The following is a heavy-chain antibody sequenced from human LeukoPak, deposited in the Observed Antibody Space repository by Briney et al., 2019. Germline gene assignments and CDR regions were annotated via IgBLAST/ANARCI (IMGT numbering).Heavy chain of an antibody. CDR2: INPNSGGT. D-gene: IGHD5-12*01. J-gene: IGHJ4*02. Sequence: ASVKVSCKASGYTFTGYYMHWVRQAPGQGLEWMGWINPNSGGTNYAQKFQGRVTMTRDTSISTAYMEPSRLRSDDTAVYYCARGYSGYDYYFDYWGQGTLVTVSS. CDR1: GYTFTGYY. V-gene: IGHV1-2*02. CDR3: ARGYSGYDYYFDY.